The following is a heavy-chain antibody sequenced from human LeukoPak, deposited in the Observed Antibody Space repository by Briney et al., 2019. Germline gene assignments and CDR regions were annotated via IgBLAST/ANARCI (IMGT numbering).Heavy chain of an antibody. D-gene: IGHD1-26*01. CDR2: ISGTGSSI. Sequence: GGSLRLSCAASGFTFPNYAMSWVRQVPGKGLEWVSAISGTGSSIYYADSVKGRFTISRDNSKNMLSLQMNSLRAEDTAVYYCAKDNKEGWRGSCLDSWGQGTLVTVSS. V-gene: IGHV3-23*01. CDR3: AKDNKEGWRGSCLDS. J-gene: IGHJ5*01. CDR1: GFTFPNYA.